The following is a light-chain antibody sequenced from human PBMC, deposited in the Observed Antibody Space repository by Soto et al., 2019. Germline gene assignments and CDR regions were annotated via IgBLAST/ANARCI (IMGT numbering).Light chain of an antibody. CDR2: DAS. CDR3: QQRSNWPPLT. CDR1: QSVSSY. V-gene: IGKV3-11*01. J-gene: IGKJ4*01. Sequence: EIVLTQSPATLSLSPGERATLSCRASQSVSSYLAWYQQKPGQAPRLLIYDASIRATGIPARFSGSRSGTDFSLTISIIEPEDFAVYYCQQRSNWPPLTFGGGTKVEIK.